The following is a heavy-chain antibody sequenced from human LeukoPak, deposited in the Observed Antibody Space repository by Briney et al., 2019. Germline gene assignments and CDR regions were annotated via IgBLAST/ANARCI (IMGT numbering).Heavy chain of an antibody. CDR1: GDSISSYY. J-gene: IGHJ4*02. V-gene: IGHV4-59*01. D-gene: IGHD3-22*01. Sequence: PSETLSLTCTVSGDSISSYYWSWIRQPPGKGLEWIGYIYYSGSTNYNPSLKSRVTISVDTSKNQFSLKLSSVTAADTAVYYCARDAGYDSSGYYYFGYWGQGTLVTVSS. CDR2: IYYSGST. CDR3: ARDAGYDSSGYYYFGY.